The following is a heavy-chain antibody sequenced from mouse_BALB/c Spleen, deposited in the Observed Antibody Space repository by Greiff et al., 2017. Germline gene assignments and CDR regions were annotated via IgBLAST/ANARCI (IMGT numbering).Heavy chain of an antibody. CDR2: ISSGGSYT. V-gene: IGHV5-6*01. D-gene: IGHD1-1*01. J-gene: IGHJ2*01. CDR3: AIYYGYFDY. CDR1: GFTFSSYG. Sequence: EVKLVESGGDLVNPGGSLKLSCAASGFTFSSYGMSWVRQTPDKRLEWVATISSGGSYTYYPDSVKGRFTISRDNAKNTLYLQMSSLKSEDTAMYYCAIYYGYFDYWGQGTTLTVSS.